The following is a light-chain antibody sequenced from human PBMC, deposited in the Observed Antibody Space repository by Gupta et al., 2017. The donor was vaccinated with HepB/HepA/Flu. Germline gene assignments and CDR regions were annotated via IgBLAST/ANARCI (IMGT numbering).Light chain of an antibody. CDR3: QTWGTGIEV. J-gene: IGLJ3*02. Sequence: QLVVTQSPSASASLGASVKLTCPLSSGHSSYAIAWHQQQPEKGPRYLMKVNSDGSHIKGDGIPDRFSGSSPGAERYLTISSLRSEDEADYYCQTWGTGIEVFGGGTKLTVL. V-gene: IGLV4-69*01. CDR2: VNSDGSH. CDR1: SGHSSYA.